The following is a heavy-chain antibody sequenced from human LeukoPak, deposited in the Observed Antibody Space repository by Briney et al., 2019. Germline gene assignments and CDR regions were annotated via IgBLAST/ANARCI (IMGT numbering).Heavy chain of an antibody. Sequence: GGSLRLSCAASGFTFSSYAMSWVRQAPGKGLEWVSAISGSGGSTFYADSVKGRFTISRDNSKNTLYLQMNSLRAEDTAVYYCAKVRSGGYARLAYWGQGTLVTVSS. CDR2: ISGSGGST. CDR3: AKVRSGGYARLAY. CDR1: GFTFSSYA. J-gene: IGHJ4*02. V-gene: IGHV3-23*01. D-gene: IGHD5-12*01.